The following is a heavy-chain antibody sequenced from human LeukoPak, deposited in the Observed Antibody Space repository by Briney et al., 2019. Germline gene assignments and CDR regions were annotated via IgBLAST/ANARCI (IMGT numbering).Heavy chain of an antibody. CDR3: ARDHPISGRILYSPHSSGYSYYFDY. J-gene: IGHJ4*02. D-gene: IGHD3-22*01. CDR2: ISYDGSNK. CDR1: GFTFSSYA. Sequence: GGSLRLSCAASGFTFSSYAMHWVRQAPGKGLEWVAVISYDGSNKYYADSVKGRFTTSRDNSKNTLYLQMNSLRAEDTAVYYCARDHPISGRILYSPHSSGYSYYFDYWGQGTLVTVSS. V-gene: IGHV3-30-3*01.